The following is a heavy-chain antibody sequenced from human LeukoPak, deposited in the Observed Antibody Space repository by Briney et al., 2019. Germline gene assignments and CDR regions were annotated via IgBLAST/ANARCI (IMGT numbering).Heavy chain of an antibody. J-gene: IGHJ4*02. Sequence: SKTLSLTCTVSGDSISTYYWSWIRLPPGKGLEWIGNIFFSGNTNYNPSLKSRAIISVDTSKSQVSLRLSSVTAADTAMYYCARARITMRGPFHFDLWGQGTQVTVSS. D-gene: IGHD3-22*01. CDR2: IFFSGNT. V-gene: IGHV4-59*01. CDR1: GDSISTYY. CDR3: ARARITMRGPFHFDL.